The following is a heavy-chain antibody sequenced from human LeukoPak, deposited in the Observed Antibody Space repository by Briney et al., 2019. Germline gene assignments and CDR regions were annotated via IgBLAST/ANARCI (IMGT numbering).Heavy chain of an antibody. CDR2: ISYDGSNK. CDR1: GFTFSSYG. J-gene: IGHJ4*02. V-gene: IGHV3-30*18. D-gene: IGHD5-18*01. CDR3: AKVRIGGYSYGIDY. Sequence: GGSLRLSCAASGFTFSSYGMHWVRQAPGKGLEWVAVISYDGSNKFYAGSVKGRFTFSRDNSKNTLYLQMNSLGAEDTAVYYCAKVRIGGYSYGIDYWGQGTLVTVSS.